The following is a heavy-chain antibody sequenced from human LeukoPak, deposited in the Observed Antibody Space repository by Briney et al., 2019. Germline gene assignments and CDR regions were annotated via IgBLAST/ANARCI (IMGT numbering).Heavy chain of an antibody. J-gene: IGHJ4*02. Sequence: PGGSLSLSCAASGFTFSSYAMTWVRQAPGKGLEWVSAISGSGSNTYYADSVKGRFTISRDNSKNTLYLQMNSLRADDTAVYYCAKQDIRSSCWYDWGQGTLVTVSS. V-gene: IGHV3-23*01. CDR3: AKQDIRSSCWYD. D-gene: IGHD6-13*01. CDR2: ISGSGSNT. CDR1: GFTFSSYA.